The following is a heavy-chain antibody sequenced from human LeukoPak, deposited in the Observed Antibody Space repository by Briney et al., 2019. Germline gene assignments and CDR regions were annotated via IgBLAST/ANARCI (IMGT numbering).Heavy chain of an antibody. V-gene: IGHV3-74*01. CDR2: INSDGSST. J-gene: IGHJ4*02. Sequence: GGSLRLSCAASGFTFSSYWMHWVRQAPGKGLMWVSRINSDGSSTSYADSVKGRFTISRDNSKNTLYLQMNSLRAEDTAVYYCAKDRLGSGYYVFDYWGQGTLVTVSS. CDR3: AKDRLGSGYYVFDY. CDR1: GFTFSSYW. D-gene: IGHD3-22*01.